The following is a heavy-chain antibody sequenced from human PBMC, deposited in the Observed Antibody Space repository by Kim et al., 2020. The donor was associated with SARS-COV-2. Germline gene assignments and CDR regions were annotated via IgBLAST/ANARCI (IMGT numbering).Heavy chain of an antibody. D-gene: IGHD6-19*01. Sequence: GESLKISCKGSGYSFTSYWISWVRQMPGKGLEWMGRIDPSDSYTNYSPSFQGHVTISADKSISTAYLQWSSLKASDTAMYYCARILSSGWVDYYGMDVWGQGTTVTVSS. CDR3: ARILSSGWVDYYGMDV. CDR2: IDPSDSYT. CDR1: GYSFTSYW. V-gene: IGHV5-10-1*01. J-gene: IGHJ6*02.